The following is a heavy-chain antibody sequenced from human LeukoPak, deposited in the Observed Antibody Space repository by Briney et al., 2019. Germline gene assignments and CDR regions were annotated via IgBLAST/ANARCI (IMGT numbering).Heavy chain of an antibody. CDR2: INHSGST. D-gene: IGHD6-6*01. CDR3: ARGRIAARPLNWFYP. J-gene: IGHJ5*02. V-gene: IGHV4-34*01. CDR1: GGSFSGYY. Sequence: SETLSLTCAVYGGSFSGYYWSWIRQPPGKGLEWIGEINHSGSTNYNPYLTSGVTIIVETTKNQFSLKLSSVTAADTAVYYCARGRIAARPLNWFYPCGQGTLVTVSS.